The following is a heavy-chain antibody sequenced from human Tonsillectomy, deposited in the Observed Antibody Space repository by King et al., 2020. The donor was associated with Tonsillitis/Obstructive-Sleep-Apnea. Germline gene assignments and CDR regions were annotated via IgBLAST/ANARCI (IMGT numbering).Heavy chain of an antibody. V-gene: IGHV4-59*01. CDR2: IDYIGST. D-gene: IGHD4-17*01. CDR1: GGSISSYY. Sequence: VQLQESGPGLVKPSETLSLTCTVSGGSISSYYWSWIRQPPGKGLEWIGDIDYIGSTNYNPSLKSRVTISVDTSKNQFSLKLSSVTAADTAVYYCARGHYGDYEAWYFDLWGRGTLVTVSS. CDR3: ARGHYGDYEAWYFDL. J-gene: IGHJ2*01.